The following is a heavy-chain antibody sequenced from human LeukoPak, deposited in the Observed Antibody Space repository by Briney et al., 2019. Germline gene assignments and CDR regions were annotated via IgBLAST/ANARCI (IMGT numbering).Heavy chain of an antibody. D-gene: IGHD3-22*01. J-gene: IGHJ4*02. CDR2: INPSGGST. CDR1: GYTFTSDY. Sequence: GSVKVSCKASGYTFTSDYMHWGRQAPGQGLEWMGIINPSGGSTSYAQKFQGRVTMTRDMSTSTVYMELSSLRSEDTAVYYCARDLDSSGYYLDYWGQGTLVTVSS. V-gene: IGHV1-46*01. CDR3: ARDLDSSGYYLDY.